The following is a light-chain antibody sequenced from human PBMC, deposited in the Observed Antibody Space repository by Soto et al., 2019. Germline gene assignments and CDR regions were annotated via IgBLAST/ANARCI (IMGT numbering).Light chain of an antibody. V-gene: IGKV3-11*01. CDR1: QSVSSY. Sequence: ELVMTQSPATLSVSPGERAILSCRASQSVSSYLAWYQHKPGQAPRLLIYDASNRATGIPARFSGSGSGTDFTLTISRLEPEDFAVFYCQHYDSLPITFGQGTRLEIK. J-gene: IGKJ5*01. CDR3: QHYDSLPIT. CDR2: DAS.